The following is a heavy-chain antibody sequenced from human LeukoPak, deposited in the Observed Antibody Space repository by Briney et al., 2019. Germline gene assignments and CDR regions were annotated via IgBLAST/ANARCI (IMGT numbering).Heavy chain of an antibody. CDR2: IKQDGSEK. J-gene: IGHJ6*02. CDR1: GFTFSLYW. V-gene: IGHV3-7*01. D-gene: IGHD2-8*01. Sequence: GGSLRLSCAASGFTFSLYWMNWVRRAPGKGLEWVANIKQDGSEKNYVDSVKGRFTISRDNAKNSLYLQMNSLRAEDTAVYYCARVMEDCTNGVCQIYYYYGMDVWGQGTTVTVSS. CDR3: ARVMEDCTNGVCQIYYYYGMDV.